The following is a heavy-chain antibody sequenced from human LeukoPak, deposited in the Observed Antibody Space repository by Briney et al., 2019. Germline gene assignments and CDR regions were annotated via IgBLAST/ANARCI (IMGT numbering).Heavy chain of an antibody. J-gene: IGHJ4*02. CDR2: MNPNRGNT. CDR1: GYTFTSYD. CDR3: ARESGSSLYFLDS. Sequence: ASVTVSCKASGYTFTSYDINWVRQATGQGLEWMGWMNPNRGNTGYAQKFQGRVTMTRNTSISTAYMELSSLRSEDTAVYYCARESGSSLYFLDSWGQGTLITVSS. V-gene: IGHV1-8*01. D-gene: IGHD6-13*01.